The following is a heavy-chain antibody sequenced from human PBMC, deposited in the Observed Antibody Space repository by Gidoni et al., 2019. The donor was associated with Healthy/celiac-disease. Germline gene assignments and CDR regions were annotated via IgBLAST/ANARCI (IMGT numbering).Heavy chain of an antibody. CDR2: ITPIFGTA. Sequence: QVQLVQSGAEVKKPGSSVQVSCTASGGPFSSYAISWVRQAPGQGLEWMGGITPIFGTANYAQKFQGRVTITADESTSTAYMELSSRRSEDTAVYYCARAPVRIGPAAMGVWGQGTLVTVSS. D-gene: IGHD2-2*01. J-gene: IGHJ4*02. CDR1: GGPFSSYA. CDR3: ARAPVRIGPAAMGV. V-gene: IGHV1-69*01.